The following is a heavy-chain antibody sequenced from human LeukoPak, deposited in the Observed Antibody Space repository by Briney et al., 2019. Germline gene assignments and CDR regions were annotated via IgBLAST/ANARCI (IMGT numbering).Heavy chain of an antibody. CDR1: GVSISSFY. CDR2: IYYTGTT. J-gene: IGHJ5*02. D-gene: IGHD3-10*01. CDR3: ARRGPPRTLLRGVKSGWFDP. Sequence: KSSETPSLTCTVSGVSISSFYWSWIRQPPGKGLEWIGYIYYTGTTNYSPSLKSQVTISVDTSKNQFSLKLSSVTAADTAVYYCARRGPPRTLLRGVKSGWFDPWGQGTLVTVSS. V-gene: IGHV4-59*12.